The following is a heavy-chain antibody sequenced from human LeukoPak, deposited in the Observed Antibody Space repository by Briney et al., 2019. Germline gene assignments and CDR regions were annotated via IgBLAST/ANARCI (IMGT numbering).Heavy chain of an antibody. CDR3: ARYTIAADGVGYYYYYMDV. CDR1: GGSFSGYY. D-gene: IGHD6-13*01. CDR2: INHSGST. V-gene: IGHV4-34*01. J-gene: IGHJ6*03. Sequence: PSETLSLTCAVYGGSFSGYYWSWIRQPPGKGLEWIGEINHSGSTNYNPSLKSRVTISVDTSKNQFSLKLSSVAAADTAVYYCARYTIAADGVGYYYYYMDVWGKGTTVTVSS.